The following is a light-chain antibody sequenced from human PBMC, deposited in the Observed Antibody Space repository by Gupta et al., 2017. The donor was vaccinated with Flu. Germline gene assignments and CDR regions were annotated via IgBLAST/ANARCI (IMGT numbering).Light chain of an antibody. J-gene: IGKJ1*01. CDR3: QQYTGSTPWT. CDR2: SAS. Sequence: EIVLTQSPGTLSLSPGERATLSCRASQSVSSSYLAWFQQKPGQAPRLIIYSASNRATGIPDRFSGSGSGTDFTLSISRREPEDFAVYYCQQYTGSTPWTFGQGTKVEI. V-gene: IGKV3-20*01. CDR1: QSVSSSY.